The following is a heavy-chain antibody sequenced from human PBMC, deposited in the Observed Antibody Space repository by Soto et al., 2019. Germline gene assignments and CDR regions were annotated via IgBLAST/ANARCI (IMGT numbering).Heavy chain of an antibody. CDR3: PNDRVGCSSTSCDYYYYCMDF. CDR2: ISYDVSNK. D-gene: IGHD2-2*01. V-gene: IGHV3-30*18. CDR1: GFTFSSYG. J-gene: IGHJ6*02. Sequence: GGSLRLSCAASGFTFSSYGMHWVRQAPGKGLEWVAVISYDVSNKYYAYSVKGRFTISRDNSKTTVCLQMNSLRAEDMAAYYCPNDRVGCSSTSCDYYYYCMDFWGQGTTVTVSS.